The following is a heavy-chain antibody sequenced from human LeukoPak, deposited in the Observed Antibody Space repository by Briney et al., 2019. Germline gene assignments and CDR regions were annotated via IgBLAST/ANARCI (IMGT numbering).Heavy chain of an antibody. CDR3: TRGHYGP. CDR2: IKARRAGGTT. Sequence: GGSLPLTRAASGFTFSDYWINWVRQAPGKGPEWVGHIKARRAGGTTEYAAPVGGRFTISRDDSRSILYLQMNNLKTEDTALYYCTRGHYGPGALETLETVSS. V-gene: IGHV3-15*01. D-gene: IGHD3-10*01. J-gene: IGHJ5*02. CDR1: GFTFSDYW.